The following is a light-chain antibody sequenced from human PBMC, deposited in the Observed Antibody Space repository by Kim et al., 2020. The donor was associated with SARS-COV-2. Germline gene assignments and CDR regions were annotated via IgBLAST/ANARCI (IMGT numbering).Light chain of an antibody. Sequence: PAVAVALGQTVRITCQGDSLRSYYATWYQQKPGQAPILVIYGKNNRPSGIPDRFSGSSSGNTASLTITGTQAGDEADYYCNSRDSNDNVVFGGGTKVTVL. CDR3: NSRDSNDNVV. CDR1: SLRSYY. J-gene: IGLJ2*01. CDR2: GKN. V-gene: IGLV3-19*01.